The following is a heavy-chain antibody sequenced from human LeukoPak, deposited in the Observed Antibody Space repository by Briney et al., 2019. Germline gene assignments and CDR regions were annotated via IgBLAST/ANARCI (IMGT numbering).Heavy chain of an antibody. CDR2: IYPGDSDT. D-gene: IGHD5-12*01. Sequence: GESLKISCKGSGYSYTSYWIGWVRQMPGKGLEWMGIIYPGDSDTRYSPSFQGQVTISADKSISTAYLQWSSLKASDTAMYYCARTGGGYSGYDFFDYWGQGTLVTVSS. V-gene: IGHV5-51*01. CDR3: ARTGGGYSGYDFFDY. CDR1: GYSYTSYW. J-gene: IGHJ4*02.